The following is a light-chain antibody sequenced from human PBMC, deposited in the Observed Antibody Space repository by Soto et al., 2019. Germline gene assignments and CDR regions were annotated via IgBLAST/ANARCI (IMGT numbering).Light chain of an antibody. Sequence: DIVMTQSADSLAVSLGERATINCKSSRSVLYSSNNMNYLAWYQQKPGQPPKLLIYWASTRESGVPDRFSGSGSGTDFTLTISSLQAEDVAVYYCQQYYSTPWTFGQGTKVDIK. CDR3: QQYYSTPWT. V-gene: IGKV4-1*01. CDR2: WAS. CDR1: RSVLYSSNNMNY. J-gene: IGKJ1*01.